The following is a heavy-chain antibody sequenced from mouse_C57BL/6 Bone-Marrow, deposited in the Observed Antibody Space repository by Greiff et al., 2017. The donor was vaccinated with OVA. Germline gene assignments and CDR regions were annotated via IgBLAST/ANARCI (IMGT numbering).Heavy chain of an antibody. CDR1: GYTFTSYD. D-gene: IGHD2-3*01. J-gene: IGHJ2*01. CDR3: AKYDAGYCLYYFDY. V-gene: IGHV1-85*01. CDR2: IYPGDGST. Sequence: VQLQQSGAELVKPGASVKLSCKASGYTFTSYDINWVKQRPGQGLEWIGWIYPGDGSTKYNEKFKGKATLTVDTSSSTAYMELHRLTSEDSAVYFGAKYDAGYCLYYFDYWGQGTTLTVSS.